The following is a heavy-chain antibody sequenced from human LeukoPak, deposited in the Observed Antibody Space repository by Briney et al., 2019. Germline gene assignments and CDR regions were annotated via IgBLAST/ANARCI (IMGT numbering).Heavy chain of an antibody. D-gene: IGHD6-13*01. V-gene: IGHV1-46*01. J-gene: IGHJ6*03. Sequence: ASVKVSCKASGYTFTSYYMHWVRQAPGQGLEWMGLINPTGGSTGYAQKFQGRVTMTRDMSTSTDYMELSSMRSEDTAVYYCARGLVGSSSWYYWPYYYYMDVWGKGTTVTVSS. CDR2: INPTGGST. CDR3: ARGLVGSSSWYYWPYYYYMDV. CDR1: GYTFTSYY.